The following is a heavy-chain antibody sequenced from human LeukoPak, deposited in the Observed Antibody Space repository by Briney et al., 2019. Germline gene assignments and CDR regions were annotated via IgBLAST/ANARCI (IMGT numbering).Heavy chain of an antibody. D-gene: IGHD3-22*01. CDR3: ARGGSYFYDSGTYPSDAFDI. CDR1: GYTFTGYY. CDR2: INPNSGGT. J-gene: IGHJ3*02. V-gene: IGHV1-2*06. Sequence: ASVKVSCKASGYTFTGYYLHWVRQAPGQGLEWMGRINPNSGGTNYAQKFQGRVTMTRDTSISIAYMELSRLRSDDTAVYYCARGGSYFYDSGTYPSDAFDIWGQGTMVTVSS.